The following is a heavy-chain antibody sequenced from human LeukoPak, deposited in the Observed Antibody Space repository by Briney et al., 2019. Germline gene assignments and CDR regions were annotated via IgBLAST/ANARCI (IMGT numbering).Heavy chain of an antibody. CDR1: GFTFSTNW. CDR2: IKPDGSDK. CDR3: ARDCSGGSCYSEGGN. D-gene: IGHD2-15*01. Sequence: PGGSLRLSCAASGFTFSTNWMNWVRQAPGKGLEWVANIKPDGSDKYYVDSVKGRFTVSRDNAKNSLYLQMNSLRAEDTAVYYCARDCSGGSCYSEGGNWGQGTLVTVSS. V-gene: IGHV3-7*01. J-gene: IGHJ4*02.